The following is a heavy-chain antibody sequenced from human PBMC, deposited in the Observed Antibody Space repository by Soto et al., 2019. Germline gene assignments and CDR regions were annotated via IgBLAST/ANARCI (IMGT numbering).Heavy chain of an antibody. V-gene: IGHV1-18*04. D-gene: IGHD3-22*01. CDR2: ISAYNGNT. CDR3: ARDSKNYYDSSGRGRAFDY. J-gene: IGHJ4*02. Sequence: ASVKVSCKASGYTFTSYGISWVRQAPGQGLEWMGWISAYNGNTNYAQKLQGRVTMTTDTSTSTAYMELRSLRSEDTAVYCCARDSKNYYDSSGRGRAFDYWGQGTRVTVSS. CDR1: GYTFTSYG.